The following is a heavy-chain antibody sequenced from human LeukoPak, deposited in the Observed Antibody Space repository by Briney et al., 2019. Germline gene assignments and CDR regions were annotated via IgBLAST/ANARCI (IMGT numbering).Heavy chain of an antibody. V-gene: IGHV1-8*03. CDR3: ARTIVVVPATKIWFDP. CDR2: MNPNSGNT. D-gene: IGHD2-2*01. CDR1: GYTFTNYD. Sequence: VASVKVSCKASGYTFTNYDINWVRQAPGQGLEWMGWMNPNSGNTGYAQKFQGRVTITRDTSISTAYMELSSLRSEDTAVYYCARTIVVVPATKIWFDPWGQGTLVTVSS. J-gene: IGHJ5*02.